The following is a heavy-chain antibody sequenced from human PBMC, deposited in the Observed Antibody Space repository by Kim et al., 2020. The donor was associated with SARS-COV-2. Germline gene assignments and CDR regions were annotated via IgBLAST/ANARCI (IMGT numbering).Heavy chain of an antibody. J-gene: IGHJ4*02. Sequence: GSGKNYVDSVKGRFTISRDNAKNSLYLQMNSLRAEDTAVYFCATLQDDDYWGQGTLLTVSS. CDR2: GSGK. D-gene: IGHD2-15*01. CDR3: ATLQDDDY. V-gene: IGHV3-7*03.